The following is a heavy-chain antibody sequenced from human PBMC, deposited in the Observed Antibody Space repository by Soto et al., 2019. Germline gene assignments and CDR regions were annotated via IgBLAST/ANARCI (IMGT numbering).Heavy chain of an antibody. CDR1: GFTFSSYA. D-gene: IGHD3-3*01. Sequence: EVQLLESGGGLVQPGGSLRLSCAASGFTFSSYALRWVRQAPGKGLEWVSAISGSGGSTYYADSVKGRFTISRDNSKNTLYLQMNSRGAEDTAVYYCAKDRRYYDFWSGYTDWFDPWGQGTLVTVSS. J-gene: IGHJ5*02. CDR2: ISGSGGST. V-gene: IGHV3-23*01. CDR3: AKDRRYYDFWSGYTDWFDP.